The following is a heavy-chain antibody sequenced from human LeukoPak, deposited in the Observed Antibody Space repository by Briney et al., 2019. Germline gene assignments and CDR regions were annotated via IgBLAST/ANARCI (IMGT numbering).Heavy chain of an antibody. D-gene: IGHD3-3*01. Sequence: SETLSLTCTVSGGSISSYYWSWIRQPPGKGLEWIGYIYYSGSTNYNPSLKSRVTISVDTSKNQFSLKLSSVTAADTAVYYCARLNYDFWGVYSYNWFDPWGQGTLVTVSS. CDR1: GGSISSYY. CDR3: ARLNYDFWGVYSYNWFDP. V-gene: IGHV4-59*01. CDR2: IYYSGST. J-gene: IGHJ5*02.